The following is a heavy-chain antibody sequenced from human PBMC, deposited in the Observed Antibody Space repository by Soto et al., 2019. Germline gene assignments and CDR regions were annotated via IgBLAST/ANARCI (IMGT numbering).Heavy chain of an antibody. V-gene: IGHV3-33*01. D-gene: IGHD3-16*01. Sequence: PGVSLRLSCAASGFTFSSYGMHWVRQAPGKGLEWVAFIWHDGGNKFYAESVKGRFTISRDNSKNTLYLQMTSLSAEDTAMYYCARDGDVNTGFGKDYWGQGT. CDR2: IWHDGGNK. CDR1: GFTFSSYG. J-gene: IGHJ4*02. CDR3: ARDGDVNTGFGKDY.